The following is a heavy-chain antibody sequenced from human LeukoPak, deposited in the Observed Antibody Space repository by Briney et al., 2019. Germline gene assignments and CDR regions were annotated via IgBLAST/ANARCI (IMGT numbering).Heavy chain of an antibody. CDR2: IYYSGST. Sequence: SETLSLTCTVSGGSISSYYWSWSRQPPGKGLEWIGYIYYSGSTNYNPSLKSRVTISVDTSKNQFSLKLSSVTAADTAVYYCVRHYDILPSILEDNAFDIWGQGTMVTVSS. V-gene: IGHV4-59*08. J-gene: IGHJ3*02. CDR3: VRHYDILPSILEDNAFDI. D-gene: IGHD3-9*01. CDR1: GGSISSYY.